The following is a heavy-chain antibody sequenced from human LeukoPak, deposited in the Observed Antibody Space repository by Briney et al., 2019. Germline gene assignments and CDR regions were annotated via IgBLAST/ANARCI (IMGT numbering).Heavy chain of an antibody. CDR3: AREYTAMVRRVYYYYGMDV. J-gene: IGHJ6*02. D-gene: IGHD5-18*01. V-gene: IGHV3-21*01. CDR2: ISSSSSYI. Sequence: GGSLRLSCAASGFTFSSYSMNWVRQAPGKGLEWVSSISSSSSYIYYADSVKGRFTISRDNAKNSLYLQVNSLRAEDTAVYYCAREYTAMVRRVYYYYGMDVWGQGTTVTVSS. CDR1: GFTFSSYS.